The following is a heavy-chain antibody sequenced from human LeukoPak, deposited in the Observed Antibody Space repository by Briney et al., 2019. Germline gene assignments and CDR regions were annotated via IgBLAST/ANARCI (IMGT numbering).Heavy chain of an antibody. J-gene: IGHJ4*02. CDR2: INHSGST. CDR3: ARGRAARGFDY. CDR1: GGSFSGYY. D-gene: IGHD6-6*01. V-gene: IGHV4-34*01. Sequence: SETLSLTCAVYGGSFSGYYWSWIRQPPGKGLEWIGKINHSGSTNYNPSLKSRVTISVDTSKNQFSLKLSSVTAADTAVYYCARGRAARGFDYWGQGTLVTVSS.